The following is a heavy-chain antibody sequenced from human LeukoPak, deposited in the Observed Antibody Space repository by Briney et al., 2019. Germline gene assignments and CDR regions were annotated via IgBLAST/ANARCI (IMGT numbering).Heavy chain of an antibody. CDR3: ARGYDFWSGSNYYYYMDV. D-gene: IGHD3-3*01. V-gene: IGHV1-69*05. J-gene: IGHJ6*03. Sequence: ASVKVSCKASGGTFSSYAISWVRQAPGQGLEWMGGIIPIFGTANYAQKFQGRVTITTDESTSTAYMELSSLRSEDTAVYYCARGYDFWSGSNYYYYMDVWGKGTTVTVSS. CDR2: IIPIFGTA. CDR1: GGTFSSYA.